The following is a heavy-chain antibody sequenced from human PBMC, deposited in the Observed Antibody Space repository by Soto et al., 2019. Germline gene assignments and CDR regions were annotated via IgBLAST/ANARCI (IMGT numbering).Heavy chain of an antibody. CDR2: IYYSGST. CDR3: ARVPMITFGGVIVPYYFDY. CDR1: GGSISSYY. J-gene: IGHJ4*02. V-gene: IGHV4-59*01. Sequence: KASETLSLTCTVSGGSISSYYWSWIRQPPGKGLEWIGYIYYSGSTNYNPSLKSRVTISVDTSKNQFSLKLSSVTAADTAVYYCARVPMITFGGVIVPYYFDYWGQGTLVTVSS. D-gene: IGHD3-16*02.